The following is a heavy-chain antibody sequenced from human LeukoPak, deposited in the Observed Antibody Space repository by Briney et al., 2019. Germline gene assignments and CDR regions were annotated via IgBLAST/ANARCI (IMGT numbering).Heavy chain of an antibody. J-gene: IGHJ6*03. Sequence: SETLSLTCAVYGGSFSGYYWSWIRQPPGEGLEWIGEINHSGSTNYNPSLKSRVTISVDTSKNQFSLKLSSVTAADTAVYYCARGYSGYCTNGVCYTGRQYYYYYMDVWGKGTTVTVSS. CDR3: ARGYSGYCTNGVCYTGRQYYYYYMDV. CDR1: GGSFSGYY. D-gene: IGHD2-8*01. V-gene: IGHV4-34*01. CDR2: INHSGST.